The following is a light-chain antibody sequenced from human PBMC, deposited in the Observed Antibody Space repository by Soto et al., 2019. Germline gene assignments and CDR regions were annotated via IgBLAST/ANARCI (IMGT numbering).Light chain of an antibody. CDR3: QKYNSWLWT. CDR1: QSVSRN. CDR2: DAS. V-gene: IGKV3-15*01. J-gene: IGKJ1*01. Sequence: EIVMTQSPATLSVSPGERATLSCRASQSVSRNVAWYQQKPGQAPRLLIHDASTRATGISVRFSGSGSGTEFTLTISSLQSEDFAVYYCQKYNSWLWTCCQGTNVPIK.